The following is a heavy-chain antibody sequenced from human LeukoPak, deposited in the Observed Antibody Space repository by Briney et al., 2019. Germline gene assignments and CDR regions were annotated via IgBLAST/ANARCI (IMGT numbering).Heavy chain of an antibody. CDR2: IRYDGSNK. J-gene: IGHJ4*02. V-gene: IGHV3-30*02. Sequence: GGSLRLSCAASGFTFSSYGMHWVRQAPGKGLEWVAFIRYDGSNKYYADSVKGRFTISRDNSKNTLYLQMNSLRAEDTAVYYCATYYYDSRALGNWGQGTLVTVSS. CDR1: GFTFSSYG. CDR3: ATYYYDSRALGN. D-gene: IGHD3-22*01.